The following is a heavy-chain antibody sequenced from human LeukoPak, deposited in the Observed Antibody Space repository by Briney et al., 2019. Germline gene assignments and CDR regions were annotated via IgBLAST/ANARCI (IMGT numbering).Heavy chain of an antibody. Sequence: PGGSLRLSCAASGFSFRSYVMHGVRQAPGKGLEWVTLISYDGNDKEYGDSVRGRFTSSRDNSKNTLYLQMNSLRAEDTAVYYCARDPGATLSYAMDAWGQGTAVTVSS. J-gene: IGHJ6*02. V-gene: IGHV3-30*03. CDR3: ARDPGATLSYAMDA. CDR2: ISYDGNDK. CDR1: GFSFRSYV. D-gene: IGHD1-26*01.